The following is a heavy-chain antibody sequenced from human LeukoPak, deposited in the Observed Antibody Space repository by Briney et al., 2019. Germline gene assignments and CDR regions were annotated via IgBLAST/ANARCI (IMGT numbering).Heavy chain of an antibody. J-gene: IGHJ4*02. D-gene: IGHD4-17*01. CDR1: GGSISSSSYY. CDR2: IYYSGST. CDR3: ARAAYGDYGLDY. V-gene: IGHV4-39*07. Sequence: PSETLSLTCTVSGGSISSSSYYWGWIRQPPGKGLEWIGSIYYSGSTYYNPSLKSRVTISVDTSENQFSLKLSSVTAADTAVYSCARAAYGDYGLDYWGQGTLVTVSS.